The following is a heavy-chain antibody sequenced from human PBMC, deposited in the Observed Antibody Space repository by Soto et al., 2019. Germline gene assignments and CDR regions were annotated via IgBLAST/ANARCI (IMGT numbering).Heavy chain of an antibody. V-gene: IGHV1-18*01. Sequence: ASVKVSCKASGYTFTSYGISWVRQAPGQGLEWMGWISAYNGNTNYAQKLQGRVTMTTDTSTSTAYMELRSLRSDDTAVYYCAREKSSSGWYVAASFDYWGQGPRSPSPQ. D-gene: IGHD6-19*01. J-gene: IGHJ4*02. CDR1: GYTFTSYG. CDR2: ISAYNGNT. CDR3: AREKSSSGWYVAASFDY.